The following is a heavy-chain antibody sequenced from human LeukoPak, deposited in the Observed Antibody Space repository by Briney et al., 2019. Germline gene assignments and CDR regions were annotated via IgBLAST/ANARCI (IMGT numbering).Heavy chain of an antibody. CDR2: IYYSGST. J-gene: IGHJ5*02. Sequence: SETLSLTCTVSGGSISSYYWSGIRQPPGKGLEWIGYIYYSGSTNYNPSLKSRVTISVDTSKNQFSLKLSSVTAADTAVYYCARGGYSGYDYNWFDPWGQGTLVTVSS. V-gene: IGHV4-59*01. D-gene: IGHD5-12*01. CDR1: GGSISSYY. CDR3: ARGGYSGYDYNWFDP.